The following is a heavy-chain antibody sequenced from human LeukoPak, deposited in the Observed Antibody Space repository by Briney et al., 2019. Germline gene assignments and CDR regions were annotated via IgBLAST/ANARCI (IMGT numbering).Heavy chain of an antibody. CDR3: ARGPNRYCGGTSCYCLD. CDR2: ISGSGGST. D-gene: IGHD2-2*01. J-gene: IGHJ4*02. Sequence: GRSLRLSCAASGFTFSSHAMSWVRQAPGRGLEWVSAISGSGGSTYYADSVKGRFTISRDNSKNTLFLQMNSLRAEDTAVYYCARGPNRYCGGTSCYCLDWGQGTLVTVSS. CDR1: GFTFSSHA. V-gene: IGHV3-23*01.